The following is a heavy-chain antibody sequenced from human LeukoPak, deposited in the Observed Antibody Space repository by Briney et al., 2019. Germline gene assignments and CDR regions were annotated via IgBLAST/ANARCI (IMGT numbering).Heavy chain of an antibody. D-gene: IGHD3-10*01. Sequence: SETLSPTWTVSGGSISSYYWSWIRQPPGKGLEWIGYIYYSGSTNYNPSLKSRVTISVDTSKNQFSLKLSSVTAADTAVYYCASTTLYYGSGTYYYYYYMDVWGKGTTVTVSS. V-gene: IGHV4-59*08. J-gene: IGHJ6*03. CDR1: GGSISSYY. CDR2: IYYSGST. CDR3: ASTTLYYGSGTYYYYYYMDV.